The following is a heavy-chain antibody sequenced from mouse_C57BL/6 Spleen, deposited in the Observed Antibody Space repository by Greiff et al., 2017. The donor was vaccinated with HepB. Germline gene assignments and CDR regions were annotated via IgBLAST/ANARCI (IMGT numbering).Heavy chain of an antibody. J-gene: IGHJ4*01. CDR3: TRGYGYDGAMDY. CDR2: ISSGGDYI. D-gene: IGHD2-2*01. V-gene: IGHV5-9-1*02. Sequence: EVQRVESGEGLVKPGGSLKLSCAASGFTFSSYAMSWVRQTPEKRLEWVAYISSGGDYIYYADTVKGRFTISRDNARNTLYLQMSSLKSEDTAMYYCTRGYGYDGAMDYWGQGTSVTVSS. CDR1: GFTFSSYA.